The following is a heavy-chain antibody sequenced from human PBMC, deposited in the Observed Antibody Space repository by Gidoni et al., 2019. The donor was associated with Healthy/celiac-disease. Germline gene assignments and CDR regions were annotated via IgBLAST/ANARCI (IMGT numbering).Heavy chain of an antibody. CDR3: AHRRAGHDFWSGYYTGLWFDP. V-gene: IGHV2-5*01. J-gene: IGHJ5*02. D-gene: IGHD3-3*01. CDR2: IYWNDDK. CDR1: GFSHSTSDLG. Sequence: QITLKESGPTLVKPTQTLTLTCTFSGFSHSTSDLGVGWIRQPPGKALEWLALIYWNDDKRYSPSLKSRLTITKDTSKNQVVLTMTNMDPVDTATYYCAHRRAGHDFWSGYYTGLWFDPWGQGTLVTVSS.